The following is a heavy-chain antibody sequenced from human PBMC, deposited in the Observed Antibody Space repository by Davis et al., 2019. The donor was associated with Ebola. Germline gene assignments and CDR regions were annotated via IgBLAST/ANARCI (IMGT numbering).Heavy chain of an antibody. J-gene: IGHJ6*02. CDR3: AREREAKYCSSTSCYYYYYYGMNV. V-gene: IGHV1-8*01. D-gene: IGHD2-2*01. CDR2: MNPNSGNT. CDR1: GYTFTSYD. Sequence: ASVKVSCKASGYTFTSYDINWVRQATGQGLEWMGWMNPNSGNTGYAQKFQGRVTMTRNTSISTAYMELSSLGSEDTAVYYCAREREAKYCSSTSCYYYYYYGMNVWGQGTTVTVSS.